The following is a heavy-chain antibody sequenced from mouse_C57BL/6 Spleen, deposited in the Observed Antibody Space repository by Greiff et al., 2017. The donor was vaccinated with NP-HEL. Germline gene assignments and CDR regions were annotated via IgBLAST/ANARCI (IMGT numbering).Heavy chain of an antibody. Sequence: EVQRVESGEGLVKPGGSLKLSCAASGFTFNSYAMSWVRQTPEKRLEWVAYISSGGDYIYYADTVKGRFTISRDNARNTLYLQMSSLKSEDTAMYYCTRDRDDYAMDYWGQGTSVTVSS. J-gene: IGHJ4*01. D-gene: IGHD3-3*01. CDR3: TRDRDDYAMDY. CDR1: GFTFNSYA. CDR2: ISSGGDYI. V-gene: IGHV5-9-1*02.